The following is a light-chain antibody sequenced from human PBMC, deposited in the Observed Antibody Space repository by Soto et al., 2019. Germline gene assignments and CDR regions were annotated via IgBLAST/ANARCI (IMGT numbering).Light chain of an antibody. CDR3: QQYNSWPS. J-gene: IGKJ2*01. V-gene: IGKV3-15*01. CDR1: QSVSSN. Sequence: IVMTQSPATLSVSPGERATLSCRASQSVSSNLAWYQRKPGQAPRLLIYGAATRATGIPARFSGRGSGTEFTLTISSLQSEDFAVYFCQQYNSWPSFGQGTKLEIK. CDR2: GAA.